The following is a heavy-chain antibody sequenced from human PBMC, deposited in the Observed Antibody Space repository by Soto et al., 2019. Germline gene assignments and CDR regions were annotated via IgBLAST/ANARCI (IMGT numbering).Heavy chain of an antibody. CDR1: GFTFSSYA. CDR2: ISYDGSNK. Sequence: TGGSLRLSCVASGFTFSSYAMHWVRQAPGKGLEWVAVISYDGSNKYYADSVKGRFTISRDNSKNTLYLQMNSLRAEDTAVYYCASMIVHAFDIWGQGTMVTVSS. V-gene: IGHV3-30-3*01. CDR3: ASMIVHAFDI. D-gene: IGHD3-22*01. J-gene: IGHJ3*02.